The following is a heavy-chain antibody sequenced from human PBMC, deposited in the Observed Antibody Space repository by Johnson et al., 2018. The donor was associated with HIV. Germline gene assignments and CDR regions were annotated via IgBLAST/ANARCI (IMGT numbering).Heavy chain of an antibody. D-gene: IGHD1-26*01. V-gene: IGHV3-30-3*01. CDR2: ISYDGSNK. CDR1: GFTFSDYP. Sequence: QVQLVESGGGVVQPGRSLRLSCAASGFTFSDYPMHWVRQAPGQGLEWVAVISYDGSNKYYADSIKGRFTISRDNSKNTLYLQMNSLRPEATAVYYCARDLGDTKDDEWATDYYDFDIWGQGTIVTVSS. CDR3: ARDLGDTKDDEWATDYYDFDI. J-gene: IGHJ3*02.